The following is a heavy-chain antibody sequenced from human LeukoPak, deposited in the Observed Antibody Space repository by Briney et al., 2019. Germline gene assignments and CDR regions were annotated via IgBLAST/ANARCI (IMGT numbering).Heavy chain of an antibody. V-gene: IGHV3-21*01. Sequence: GGSLRLPCAASGFTFSSHSMTWVRQAPGKGLQWVSSISSSSGYIYYADSVRGRFTISRDNAKNSLYLQMNGLRVDDTAGYYCAREAVPIATTLFAAIDYWGQGVLVTVSS. CDR3: AREAVPIATTLFAAIDY. CDR2: ISSSSGYI. CDR1: GFTFSSHS. J-gene: IGHJ4*02. D-gene: IGHD3-3*01.